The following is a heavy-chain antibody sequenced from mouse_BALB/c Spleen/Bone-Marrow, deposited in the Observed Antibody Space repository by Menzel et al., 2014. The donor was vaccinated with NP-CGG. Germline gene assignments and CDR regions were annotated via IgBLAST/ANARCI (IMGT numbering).Heavy chain of an antibody. CDR2: INPDSSTI. CDR3: ARQGYYGKGDY. V-gene: IGHV4-1*02. J-gene: IGHJ2*01. CDR1: GFDFSRYW. D-gene: IGHD2-1*01. Sequence: EVQLQESGGGLAQPGGSLKLSCAASGFDFSRYWMSWVRQAPGKGLEWIGEINPDSSTINYTPSLKDKFIISRDNAKNTLYLQMSKVRSEDTALYCCARQGYYGKGDYWGQGTTLTVSS.